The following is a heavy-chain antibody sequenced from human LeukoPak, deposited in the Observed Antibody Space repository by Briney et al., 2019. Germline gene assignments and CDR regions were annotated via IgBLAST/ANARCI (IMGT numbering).Heavy chain of an antibody. D-gene: IGHD3-10*01. Sequence: ASVKVSCKASGGTFSSYAISWVRQAPGKGLEWMGGFDPEDGETIYAQKFQGRVTMTEDTSTDTAYMELSSLRSEDTAVYYCAIAMVRGVMDPRDAFDIWGQGTMVTVSS. CDR2: FDPEDGET. J-gene: IGHJ3*02. CDR3: AIAMVRGVMDPRDAFDI. CDR1: GGTFSSYA. V-gene: IGHV1-24*01.